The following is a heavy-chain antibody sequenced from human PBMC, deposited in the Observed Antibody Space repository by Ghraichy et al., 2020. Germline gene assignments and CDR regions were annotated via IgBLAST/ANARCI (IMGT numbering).Heavy chain of an antibody. V-gene: IGHV3-23*01. CDR3: AKGGTLSAFDP. D-gene: IGHD4/OR15-4a*01. CDR1: GFTFGSYA. Sequence: GGSLRLSCAASGFTFGSYAMTWVRQRPGKGLEWVATSNAVGTDTHYAGSLKGRFTIPRDNSKSTLYLQMNSLTDEDTAVYFCAKGGTLSAFDPWGQGTLVTVSS. CDR2: SNAVGTDT. J-gene: IGHJ5*02.